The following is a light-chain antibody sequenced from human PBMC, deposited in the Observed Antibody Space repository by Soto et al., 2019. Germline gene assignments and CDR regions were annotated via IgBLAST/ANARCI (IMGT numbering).Light chain of an antibody. CDR3: CSFAGSNSWV. CDR1: SGDVGTYDL. J-gene: IGLJ3*02. CDR2: EAT. Sequence: QSALTQPASVSGSPGQSITISCTGTSGDVGTYDLVSWYQHHPGAAPKLMIYEATRRPSGISNRFSGSKSGNTASLTISGLQSEDEAAYYFCSFAGSNSWVFGGGTKLTVL. V-gene: IGLV2-23*01.